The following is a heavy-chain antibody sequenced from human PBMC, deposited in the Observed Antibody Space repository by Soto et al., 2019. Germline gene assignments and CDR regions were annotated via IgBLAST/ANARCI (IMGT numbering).Heavy chain of an antibody. J-gene: IGHJ5*02. V-gene: IGHV3-74*01. D-gene: IGHD3-10*01. CDR2: INSDGSST. Sequence: GGSLRLSCAASGFTFSSYWMHWVRQAPGKGLVWVSRINSDGSSTSYADSVKGRFTISRDNAKNTLYLQMNSPRAEDTAVYYCARGLVVRGVILTSRYNWFDPWGQGTLVTVSS. CDR1: GFTFSSYW. CDR3: ARGLVVRGVILTSRYNWFDP.